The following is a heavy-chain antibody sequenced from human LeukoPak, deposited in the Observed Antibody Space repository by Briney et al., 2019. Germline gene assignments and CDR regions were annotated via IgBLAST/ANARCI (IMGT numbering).Heavy chain of an antibody. CDR1: GYTFTSYD. V-gene: IGHV1-8*01. Sequence: ASVKVSCKASGYTFTSYDINWVRQATGQGLEWMGWMNPNSGNTGHAQKFQGRVTMTRNTSISTAYMELSSLRSEDTAVYYCARIPGGSYQRRNYYYGMDVWGQGTTVTVSS. CDR3: ARIPGGSYQRRNYYYGMDV. CDR2: MNPNSGNT. D-gene: IGHD1-26*01. J-gene: IGHJ6*02.